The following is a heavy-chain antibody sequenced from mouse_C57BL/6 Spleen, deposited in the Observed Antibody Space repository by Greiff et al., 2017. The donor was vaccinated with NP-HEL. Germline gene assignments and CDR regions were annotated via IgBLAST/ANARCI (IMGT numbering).Heavy chain of an antibody. D-gene: IGHD2-12*01. CDR2: ISYDGSN. CDR3: ARGLYGYAMDY. Sequence: EVKLLESGPGLVKPSQSLSLTCSVTGYSITSGYYWNWIRQFPGNKLEWMGYISYDGSNNYNPSLKNRISITRETSKNQFFLKLNSVTTEDTATYYCARGLYGYAMDYWGQGTSVTVSS. J-gene: IGHJ4*01. CDR1: GYSITSGYY. V-gene: IGHV3-6*01.